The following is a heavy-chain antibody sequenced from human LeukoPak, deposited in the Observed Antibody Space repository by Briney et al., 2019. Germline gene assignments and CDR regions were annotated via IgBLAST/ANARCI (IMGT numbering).Heavy chain of an antibody. CDR3: AGAVAGPVRFDY. J-gene: IGHJ4*02. V-gene: IGHV3-30*02. CDR1: GFIFSIYR. Sequence: PGGSVTLSCAVSGFIFSIYRMHGLRQATGKGLEGVAFIRYGGSNKYNTDSVKGVITIFRNNSKNSLYLQMNSLSAEDTAVYYGAGAVAGPVRFDYWGQGTLVTVSS. CDR2: IRYGGSNK. D-gene: IGHD6-19*01.